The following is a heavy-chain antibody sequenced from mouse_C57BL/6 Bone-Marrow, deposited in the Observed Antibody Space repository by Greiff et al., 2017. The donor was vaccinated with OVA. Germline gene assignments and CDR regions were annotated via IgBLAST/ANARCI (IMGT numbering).Heavy chain of an antibody. J-gene: IGHJ4*01. Sequence: QVQLQQPGTELVKPGASVKLSCKASGYTFTSYWMHWVKQRPGQGLEWIGNINPCNGGTNYNEKFKSKATLTVDKSSSTAYMQLSSLTSEDTAVYYYALIYYYGSRPVYYAMDYWGQGTSVTVSS. CDR1: GYTFTSYW. D-gene: IGHD1-1*01. V-gene: IGHV1-53*01. CDR3: ALIYYYGSRPVYYAMDY. CDR2: INPCNGGT.